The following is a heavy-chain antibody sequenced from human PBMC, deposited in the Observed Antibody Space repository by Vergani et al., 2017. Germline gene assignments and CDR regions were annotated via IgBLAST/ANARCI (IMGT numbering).Heavy chain of an antibody. CDR1: GGTFGSHT. D-gene: IGHD2-21*02. CDR3: ARTYCGGDCYSNFDY. J-gene: IGHJ4*02. Sequence: QVQLEQSGAEVKKPGSSVTVSCRASGGTFGSHTISWVRQAPGQGLEWVGRVIPHLEITTLAQKFQGRVTITADKSTSTAYMELSSLRSEDTAVYYCARTYCGGDCYSNFDYWGQGTLVTVSS. CDR2: VIPHLEIT. V-gene: IGHV1-69*02.